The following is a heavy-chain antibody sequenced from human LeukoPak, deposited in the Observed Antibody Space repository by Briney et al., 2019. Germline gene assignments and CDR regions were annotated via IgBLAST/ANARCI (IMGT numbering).Heavy chain of an antibody. CDR3: AKDYCTNGVCYYFDY. D-gene: IGHD2-8*01. CDR2: ISYDGSNK. Sequence: GRSLRLSCAASGFTFSSYGMHWVRQAPGKGLGWVAVISYDGSNKYYADSVKGRFTISRDNSKNTLYLQMNSLRAEDTAVYYCAKDYCTNGVCYYFDYWGQGTLVTVSS. V-gene: IGHV3-30*18. CDR1: GFTFSSYG. J-gene: IGHJ4*02.